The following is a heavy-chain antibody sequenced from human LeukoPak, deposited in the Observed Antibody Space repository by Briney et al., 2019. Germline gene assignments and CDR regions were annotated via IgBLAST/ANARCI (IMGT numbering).Heavy chain of an antibody. D-gene: IGHD6-6*01. CDR3: ARVSGGSSRWAFDI. CDR1: GFTFSSYS. J-gene: IGHJ3*02. V-gene: IGHV3-21*01. Sequence: TGGSLRLSCAASGFTFSSYSMDWVRQAPGKGLEWVSSISSSSSYIYYADSVKGRFTISRDNAKNSLYMQMNSLRAEDTAVYYCARVSGGSSRWAFDIWGQGTMVTVSS. CDR2: ISSSSSYI.